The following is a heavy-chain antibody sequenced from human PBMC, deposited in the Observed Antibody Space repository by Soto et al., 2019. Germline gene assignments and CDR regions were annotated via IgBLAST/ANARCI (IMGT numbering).Heavy chain of an antibody. D-gene: IGHD2-2*01. CDR1: GFTFGDYA. V-gene: IGHV3-49*04. Sequence: GVALRLSCTASGFTFGDYAMRWVRQAPGKGLEWVGCIRSKAYGGTTEDAASVKGTFTISRDDSKSIAYLQMNSLKTEDTAVYYCTREVLRIVPTIRDSYYCLDVWGQGPPVT. CDR3: TREVLRIVPTIRDSYYCLDV. J-gene: IGHJ6*01. CDR2: IRSKAYGGTT.